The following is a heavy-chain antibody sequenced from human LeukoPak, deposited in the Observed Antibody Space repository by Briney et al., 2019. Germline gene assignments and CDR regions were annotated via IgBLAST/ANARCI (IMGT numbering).Heavy chain of an antibody. Sequence: GGSLRLSCAASGFTFSNYWMSWVRQAPGKGLEWVSVIYSGGSTYYADSVKGRFTISRDNSKNTLYLQMNSLRAEDTAVYYCARDPGSGWYDYWGQGTLVTVSS. J-gene: IGHJ4*02. CDR2: IYSGGST. D-gene: IGHD6-19*01. CDR1: GFTFSNYW. V-gene: IGHV3-66*01. CDR3: ARDPGSGWYDY.